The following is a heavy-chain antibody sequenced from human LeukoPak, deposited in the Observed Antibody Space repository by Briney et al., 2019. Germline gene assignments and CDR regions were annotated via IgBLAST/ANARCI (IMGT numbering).Heavy chain of an antibody. D-gene: IGHD3-10*01. CDR3: ARDRHTMVRGVTKHPRPHFDY. J-gene: IGHJ4*02. CDR2: ISAYNGNI. Sequence: ASVKVSCKASGYTFTSYGISWVRQAPGQGLEWMGWISAYNGNINYAQKLQGRVTMTTDTSTSTAYMELRSLRSDDTAVYYCARDRHTMVRGVTKHPRPHFDYWGQGTLVTVSS. V-gene: IGHV1-18*04. CDR1: GYTFTSYG.